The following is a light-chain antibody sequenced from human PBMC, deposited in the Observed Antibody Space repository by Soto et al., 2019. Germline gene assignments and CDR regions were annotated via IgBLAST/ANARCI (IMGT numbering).Light chain of an antibody. V-gene: IGLV1-44*01. CDR1: NSNIGTKT. Sequence: QSVLSQPPSASGTPGQTVTISCSGSNSNIGTKTVNWFQHLPGTAPKLLMYSNNQRPSGVPDRFSGSKSGASASLVISGLQSKDEADYYCSSFAGTNSFVFGTGTKVTVL. J-gene: IGLJ1*01. CDR3: SSFAGTNSFV. CDR2: SNN.